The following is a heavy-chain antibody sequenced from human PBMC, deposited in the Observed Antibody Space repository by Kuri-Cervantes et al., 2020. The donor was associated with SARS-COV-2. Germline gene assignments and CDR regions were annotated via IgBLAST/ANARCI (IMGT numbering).Heavy chain of an antibody. CDR2: ISYDGSNK. Sequence: GESQKISCAASGFTFDNFAMHWVRHAPGKGLEWVAVISYDGSNKNYADSVKGRFTVSRDNSKNTLYLQMNSLRVEDTALYYCARDWGAIFGVATQFDYWGQGTLVTVSS. D-gene: IGHD3-3*01. CDR1: GFTFDNFA. J-gene: IGHJ4*02. CDR3: ARDWGAIFGVATQFDY. V-gene: IGHV3-30-3*01.